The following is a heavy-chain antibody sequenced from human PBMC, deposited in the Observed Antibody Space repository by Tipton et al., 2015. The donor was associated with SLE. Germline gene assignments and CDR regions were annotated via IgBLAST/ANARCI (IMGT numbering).Heavy chain of an antibody. CDR1: GGSISRGTYY. CDR2: FYTNGRP. D-gene: IGHD3/OR15-3a*01. J-gene: IGHJ4*02. CDR3: ARRDFWTGYLDY. Sequence: TLSLTCTVSGGSISRGTYYWSWIRQPAGKGLESIGRFYTNGRPTSNPSLKSRVTISVDTSKNQLSLNLRSVTTADTAVYYCARRDFWTGYLDYWGQGRLVTVSS. V-gene: IGHV4-61*02.